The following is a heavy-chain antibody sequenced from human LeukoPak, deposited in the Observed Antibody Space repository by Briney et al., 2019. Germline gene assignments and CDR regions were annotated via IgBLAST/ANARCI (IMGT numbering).Heavy chain of an antibody. CDR2: IKQDGSEK. D-gene: IGHD4-11*01. J-gene: IGHJ5*02. Sequence: GGSLRLSCAASGFTFSSYWMSWVRQAPGKGLEWVANIKQDGSEKYYVDSVKGRFTISRDNAKNSLYLQLNSLRAEDTAVYYCARARVATVTTYHPFDPWGQGTLVTVSS. V-gene: IGHV3-7*01. CDR1: GFTFSSYW. CDR3: ARARVATVTTYHPFDP.